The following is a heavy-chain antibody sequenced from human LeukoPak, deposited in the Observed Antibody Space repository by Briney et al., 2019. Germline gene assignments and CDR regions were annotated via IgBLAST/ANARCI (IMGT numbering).Heavy chain of an antibody. CDR3: ARGIRGPKEYYYYYYMDV. CDR2: IYHSGST. J-gene: IGHJ6*03. CDR1: GYSISSGYY. V-gene: IGHV4-38-2*02. D-gene: IGHD3-10*01. Sequence: SETLSLTCTVSGYSISSGYYWGWIRQPPGKGLEWIGSIYHSGSTYYNPSLKSRVTISVDTSKNQFSLKLSSVTAADTAVYYCARGIRGPKEYYYYYYMDVWGKGTTVTVSS.